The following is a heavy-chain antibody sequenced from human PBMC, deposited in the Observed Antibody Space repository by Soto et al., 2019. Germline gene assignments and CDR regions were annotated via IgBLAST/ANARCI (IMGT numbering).Heavy chain of an antibody. J-gene: IGHJ4*02. Sequence: QVQLVQSGAEVKKPGASVKVSCKASGYTFTSYGISWVRQAPGQGLEWMGWISAYNGNTNYAQKLQGRVTMTTDTATSTANRALRSLRSDDTAVYYGARVSSSSCHGYWGQGTLVTVSS. CDR2: ISAYNGNT. CDR3: ARVSSSSCHGY. D-gene: IGHD6-13*01. V-gene: IGHV1-18*01. CDR1: GYTFTSYG.